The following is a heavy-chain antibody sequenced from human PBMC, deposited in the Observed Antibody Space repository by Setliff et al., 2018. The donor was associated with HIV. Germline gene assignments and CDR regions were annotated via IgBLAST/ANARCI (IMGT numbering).Heavy chain of an antibody. V-gene: IGHV7-4-1*02. D-gene: IGHD2-15*01. CDR1: ADTFNSYG. CDR2: INTVTGNP. Sequence: ASVKVSCKASADTFNSYGINWVRQAPGQGLEWMGWINTVTGNPTYAQGFTGRFVFSLDTSVSTAYLQISSLKAEDSAVYYCARRMEMTPIGYWGQGTLVTVSS. J-gene: IGHJ4*02. CDR3: ARRMEMTPIGY.